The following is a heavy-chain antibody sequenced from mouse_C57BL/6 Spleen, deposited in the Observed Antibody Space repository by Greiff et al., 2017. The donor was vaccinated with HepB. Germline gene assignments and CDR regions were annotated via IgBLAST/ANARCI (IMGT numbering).Heavy chain of an antibody. Sequence: EVQLQQSGPELVKPGASVKISCKASGYTFTDYYMNWVKQSHGKSLEWIGDINPNNGGTSYNQKFKGKATLTVDKSSSTANMELRSLTSEDSAVYYCARRRAYYSNYDAMDYWGQGTSVTVSS. D-gene: IGHD2-5*01. V-gene: IGHV1-26*01. J-gene: IGHJ4*01. CDR1: GYTFTDYY. CDR2: INPNNGGT. CDR3: ARRRAYYSNYDAMDY.